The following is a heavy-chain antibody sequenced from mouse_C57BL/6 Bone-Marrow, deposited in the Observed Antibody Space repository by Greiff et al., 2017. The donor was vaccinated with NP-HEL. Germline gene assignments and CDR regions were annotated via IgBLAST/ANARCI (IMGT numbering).Heavy chain of an antibody. CDR2: IYPGSGST. Sequence: VQLKQPGAELVKPGASVKMSCKASGYTFTSYWITWVKQRPGQGLEWIGDIYPGSGSTNYNEKFKSKATLTVDTSSSTAYMQLSSLTSEDSAVYYCARRLRLRRYYFDYWGQGTTLTVSS. CDR1: GYTFTSYW. J-gene: IGHJ2*01. D-gene: IGHD3-2*02. CDR3: ARRLRLRRYYFDY. V-gene: IGHV1-55*01.